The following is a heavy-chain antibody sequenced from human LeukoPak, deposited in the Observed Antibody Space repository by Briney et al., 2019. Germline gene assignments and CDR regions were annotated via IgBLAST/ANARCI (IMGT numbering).Heavy chain of an antibody. J-gene: IGHJ4*02. V-gene: IGHV4-4*07. Sequence: SETLSLTCTVSGGSISNYYWNWIRQPAGKGLEWVGRIYSSGSTNYNPSLKSRVTMSVDTSRKQFSLRLNSVTAADTAVYYCARRGEYSSSFMTFDYWGQGILVTVSS. D-gene: IGHD6-6*01. CDR1: GGSISNYY. CDR3: ARRGEYSSSFMTFDY. CDR2: IYSSGST.